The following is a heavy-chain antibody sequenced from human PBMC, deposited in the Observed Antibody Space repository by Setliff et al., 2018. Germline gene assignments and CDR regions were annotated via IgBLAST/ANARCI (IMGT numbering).Heavy chain of an antibody. CDR3: ARAVDSSGYFPFWYFDL. D-gene: IGHD3-22*01. J-gene: IGHJ2*01. Sequence: PSETLSLTCTVSDVSITSSYWSWIRQPPGKGLEWIGNIVYSGTTNYNPSLKSRVTISLDTPKNQFSLKLTSVTAADTAIYFCARAVDSSGYFPFWYFDLWGRGTLVTVS. V-gene: IGHV4-59*01. CDR2: IVYSGTT. CDR1: DVSITSSY.